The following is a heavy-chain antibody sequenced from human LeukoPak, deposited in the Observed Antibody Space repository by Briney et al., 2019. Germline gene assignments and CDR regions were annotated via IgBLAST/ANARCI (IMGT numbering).Heavy chain of an antibody. CDR2: ISGSGGST. CDR1: GFTFSSYS. J-gene: IGHJ3*02. Sequence: GGSLRLSCAASGFTFSSYSMNWVRQAPGKGLEWVSAISGSGGSTYYADSVKGRFTISRDNSKNTLYLQMNSLRAEDTAVYYCLTIVETTFDAFDIWGQGTMVTVSS. V-gene: IGHV3-23*01. D-gene: IGHD2/OR15-2a*01. CDR3: LTIVETTFDAFDI.